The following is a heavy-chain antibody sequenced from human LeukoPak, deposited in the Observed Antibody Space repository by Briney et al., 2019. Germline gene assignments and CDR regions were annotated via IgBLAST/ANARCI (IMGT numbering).Heavy chain of an antibody. J-gene: IGHJ4*02. CDR2: IRYDGSNK. Sequence: GGSLRLSCAASGFTFSSYGMHWVRQAPGKGLEWVAFIRYDGSNKYYADSVKGRFTISRDNSKNTLYLQMNSLRAEDTAVYYCAKVRTYAAASRNDLDYWGQGTLVTVSS. CDR1: GFTFSSYG. D-gene: IGHD6-13*01. V-gene: IGHV3-30*02. CDR3: AKVRTYAAASRNDLDY.